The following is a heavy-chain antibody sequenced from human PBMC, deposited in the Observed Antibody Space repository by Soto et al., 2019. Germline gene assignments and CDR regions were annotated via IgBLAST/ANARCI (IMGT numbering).Heavy chain of an antibody. Sequence: EVQLVESGGGLVQPGGSLRLSCAASGFTFSSYSMNWVRQAPGKGLEWVSYISSSSSTIYYADSVKGRFTISRDNAKNSLYLQMNSLRAEDTAVYYCARDPSTYSSSWYIRHPLANYWGQGTLVTVSS. CDR1: GFTFSSYS. CDR2: ISSSSSTI. V-gene: IGHV3-48*01. J-gene: IGHJ4*02. CDR3: ARDPSTYSSSWYIRHPLANY. D-gene: IGHD6-13*01.